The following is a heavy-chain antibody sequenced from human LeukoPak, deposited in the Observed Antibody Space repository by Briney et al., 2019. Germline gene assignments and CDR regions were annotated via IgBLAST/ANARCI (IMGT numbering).Heavy chain of an antibody. V-gene: IGHV4-34*01. CDR2: INDSGST. CDR1: GGSFSGYY. D-gene: IGHD3-10*01. J-gene: IGHJ4*02. CDR3: ARTGAMVRGVIRY. Sequence: SETLSLTCAVYGGSFSGYYWSWIRQPPGKGLEWIGEINDSGSTNYNPSLKSRVTISVDTSKNQFSLTLSSVTAADTAVYYCARTGAMVRGVIRYWGQGTLVTVSS.